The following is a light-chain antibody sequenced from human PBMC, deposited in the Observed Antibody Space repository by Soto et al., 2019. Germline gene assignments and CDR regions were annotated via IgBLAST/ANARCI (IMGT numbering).Light chain of an antibody. CDR1: SSNIGSYS. V-gene: IGLV1-51*02. CDR2: ENN. Sequence: QSVLTQPPSVSAAPGQKVTISCSGSSSNIGSYSVSWYQQLPGSAPKLLIHENNKRPSGIPDRFSGSKSGTSATLGITGLQAGDEADSYCGAWDRSLTGGVFGGGTKVTVL. CDR3: GAWDRSLTGGV. J-gene: IGLJ3*02.